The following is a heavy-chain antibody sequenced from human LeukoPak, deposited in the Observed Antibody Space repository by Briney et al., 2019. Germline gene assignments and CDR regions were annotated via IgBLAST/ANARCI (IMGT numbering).Heavy chain of an antibody. CDR1: GGSISSYY. D-gene: IGHD5-24*01. CDR2: IYYSGST. Sequence: PSETLSLTCTVSGGSISSYYWSWIRQPPGKGLEWIGYIYYSGSTNYNPSLKSRVTISVDTSKNQFSLKLSSVTAADTAVYYCARETEMEAFDIWGQGTMVTVSS. CDR3: ARETEMEAFDI. J-gene: IGHJ3*02. V-gene: IGHV4-59*12.